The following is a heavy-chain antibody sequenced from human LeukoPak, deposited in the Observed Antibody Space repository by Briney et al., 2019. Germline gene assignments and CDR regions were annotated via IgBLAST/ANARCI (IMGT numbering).Heavy chain of an antibody. Sequence: PGGSLRLSCAGSGFIFSNYEMNWVRQAPGKGLEWVSYISSTGGDIYYADSVKGRFTISRDNAEKSVYLQMNSLRAEDSAVYYWARDRSTGTYRAYFDDWGQGTLVTVSS. V-gene: IGHV3-48*03. CDR3: ARDRSTGTYRAYFDD. CDR1: GFIFSNYE. J-gene: IGHJ4*02. CDR2: ISSTGGDI. D-gene: IGHD1-26*01.